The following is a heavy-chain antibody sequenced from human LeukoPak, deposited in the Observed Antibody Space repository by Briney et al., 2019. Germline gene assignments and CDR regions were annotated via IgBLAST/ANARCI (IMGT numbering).Heavy chain of an antibody. D-gene: IGHD2-8*01. CDR1: GGSISSGGYY. CDR3: ARFTYCTNGVCYGYYYYYGMDV. J-gene: IGHJ6*02. Sequence: PSETLSLTCTVSGGSISSGGYYWSWIRQHPGQGLEWIGYIYYSGSTYYNPSLKSRVTISVDTSKSQFSLKLSSVTAADTAVYYCARFTYCTNGVCYGYYYYYGMDVWGQGTTVTVSS. V-gene: IGHV4-31*03. CDR2: IYYSGST.